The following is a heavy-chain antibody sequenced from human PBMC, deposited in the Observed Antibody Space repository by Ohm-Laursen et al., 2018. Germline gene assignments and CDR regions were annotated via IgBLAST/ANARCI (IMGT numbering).Heavy chain of an antibody. J-gene: IGHJ5*02. CDR1: GFTVSSNY. Sequence: GSLRLSCAASGFTVSSNYMSWVRQAPGKGLEWVSVIYSGGSTYYADSVKGRFTISRDNSKNTLYLQMNSLRAEDTAVYYCAREPPGPQGWFDPWAREPWSPSPQ. CDR3: AREPPGPQGWFDP. V-gene: IGHV3-53*01. CDR2: IYSGGST.